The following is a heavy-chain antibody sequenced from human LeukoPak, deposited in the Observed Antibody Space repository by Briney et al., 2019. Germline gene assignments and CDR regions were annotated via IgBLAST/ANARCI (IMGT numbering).Heavy chain of an antibody. V-gene: IGHV1-69*05. Sequence: SVKVSCKASGGTFSSYAISWVRQAPGQGLEWMGGIIPIFGTANYAQKLQGRVTITTDESTSTAYMELSSLRSEDTAVYYCARGDSGSYYRLDYWGQGTLVTVSS. CDR2: IIPIFGTA. D-gene: IGHD1-26*01. J-gene: IGHJ4*02. CDR1: GGTFSSYA. CDR3: ARGDSGSYYRLDY.